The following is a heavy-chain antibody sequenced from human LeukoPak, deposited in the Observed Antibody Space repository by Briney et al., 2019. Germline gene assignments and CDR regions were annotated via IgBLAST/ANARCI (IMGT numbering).Heavy chain of an antibody. V-gene: IGHV4-61*01. D-gene: IGHD4-11*01. Sequence: SETLSLTCTVSGGSVSSGSYYWSWIRQPPGKGLEWIGYIYYSGSTNYNPSLKSRVTISVDTSKNQFSLKLSSVTAADTAVYYCARELGGYSNYADYWGQGTLVTVSS. CDR2: IYYSGST. J-gene: IGHJ4*02. CDR3: ARELGGYSNYADY. CDR1: GGSVSSGSYY.